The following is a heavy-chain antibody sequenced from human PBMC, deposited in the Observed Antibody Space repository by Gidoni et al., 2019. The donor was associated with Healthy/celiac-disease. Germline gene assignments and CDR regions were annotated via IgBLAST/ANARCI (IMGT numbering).Heavy chain of an antibody. V-gene: IGHV4-38-2*02. J-gene: IGHJ4*02. CDR3: ARDLRCSGGSCYYFDY. CDR2: IYHSGST. CDR1: GYSISSGYY. Sequence: QVQLQESGPGLVKPSETLSLTCTVSGYSISSGYYWGWIRQPPGKGLEWIGSIYHSGSTYYNPSLKSRVTISVDTSKNQFSLKLSSVTAADTAVYYCARDLRCSGGSCYYFDYWGQGTLVTVSS. D-gene: IGHD2-15*01.